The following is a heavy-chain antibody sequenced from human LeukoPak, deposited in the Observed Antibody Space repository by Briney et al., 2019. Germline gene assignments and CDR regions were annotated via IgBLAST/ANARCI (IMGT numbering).Heavy chain of an antibody. J-gene: IGHJ6*02. CDR1: GGSISGYY. V-gene: IGHV4-59*01. CDR3: AREIGGSGRGDV. CDR2: IHYSGSSDT. Sequence: PSETLSLTCTVSGGSISGYYWSWIRQPPGKALEYIAYIHYSGSSDTDYNPSLKSRVTISVDTSKNQFSLKLRSVTAADTAVYYCAREIGGSGRGDVWGQGTTVTVSS. D-gene: IGHD3-10*01.